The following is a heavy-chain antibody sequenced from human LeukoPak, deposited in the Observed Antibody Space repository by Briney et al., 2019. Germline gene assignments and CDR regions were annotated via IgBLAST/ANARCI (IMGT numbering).Heavy chain of an antibody. Sequence: ASVKVSCKASGYTFTGYYMHWVRQAPGQGLEWVGWINPNSGVTKYAQKFQGRVTMTRDTSISTAYMELSRLRSDDTAVYYCASELTETRYCSSTSCPTSMDVWGKGTTVTVSS. V-gene: IGHV1-2*02. CDR1: GYTFTGYY. D-gene: IGHD2-2*01. CDR2: INPNSGVT. CDR3: ASELTETRYCSSTSCPTSMDV. J-gene: IGHJ6*03.